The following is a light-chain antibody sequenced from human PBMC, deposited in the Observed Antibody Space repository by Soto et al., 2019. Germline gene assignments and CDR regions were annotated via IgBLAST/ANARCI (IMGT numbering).Light chain of an antibody. J-gene: IGLJ3*02. Sequence: QSALTQPRSVSGSPGQSVTISCTRTSSDVGGYNYVSWYQQHPGKAPKLMIYDVSKRPSGVPDRFSGSKSGNTASLTISGLQAEDEAVYYCCSYAGSYTWVFGGGTKLTVL. CDR3: CSYAGSYTWV. V-gene: IGLV2-11*01. CDR1: SSDVGGYNY. CDR2: DVS.